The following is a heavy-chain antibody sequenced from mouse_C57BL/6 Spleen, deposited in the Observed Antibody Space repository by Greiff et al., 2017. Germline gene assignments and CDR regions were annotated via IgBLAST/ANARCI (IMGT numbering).Heavy chain of an antibody. CDR1: GYTFTSYW. V-gene: IGHV1-69*01. CDR2: IDPSDSYT. Sequence: VQLQQSGAELVMPGASVKLSCKASGYTFTSYWMPWVKQRPGQGLEWIGEIDPSDSYTNYNQKFKGKSTLTVDKSSSTAYMQLSSLTSEDSAVYYCARSGYYGSSPWFAYWGQGTLVTVSA. D-gene: IGHD1-1*01. J-gene: IGHJ3*01. CDR3: ARSGYYGSSPWFAY.